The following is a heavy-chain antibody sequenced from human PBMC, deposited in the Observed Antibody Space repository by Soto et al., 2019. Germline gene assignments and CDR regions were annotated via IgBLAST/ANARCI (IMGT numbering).Heavy chain of an antibody. CDR2: ISTSGSTI. V-gene: IGHV3-11*01. Sequence: QVQLVESGGGLVKPGGSLRLSCAASGFTFSDYHMTWIRQAPGKGLEWVSYISTSGSTIYYADSVKGRFTISRDNAKNSLYLQRNSLRAEDTAVYYCAREPVDTPMVTYYYYYGMDVWGQGTTVTVSS. CDR1: GFTFSDYH. D-gene: IGHD5-18*01. CDR3: AREPVDTPMVTYYYYYGMDV. J-gene: IGHJ6*02.